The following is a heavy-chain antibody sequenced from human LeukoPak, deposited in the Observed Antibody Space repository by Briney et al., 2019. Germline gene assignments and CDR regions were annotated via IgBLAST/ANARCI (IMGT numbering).Heavy chain of an antibody. D-gene: IGHD3-22*01. J-gene: IGHJ6*02. CDR3: ARGLVIPGAYYYYGMDV. CDR1: GYSFTSYW. Sequence: GESLKISCKGSGYSFTSYWIGWVRQMPGKGLGWMGIIYPGDSDTRYSPSFQGQVTISADKSISTAYLQWSSLKASDTAMYYCARGLVIPGAYYYYGMDVWGQGTTVTVSS. V-gene: IGHV5-51*01. CDR2: IYPGDSDT.